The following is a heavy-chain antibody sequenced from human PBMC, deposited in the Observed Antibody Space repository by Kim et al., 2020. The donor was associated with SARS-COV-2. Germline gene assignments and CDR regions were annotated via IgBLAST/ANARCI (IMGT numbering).Heavy chain of an antibody. Sequence: GGSLRLSCAASGFSFSNYAMAWVRQAPGKVLEWVSTICGSGDRTSYPDSVKGLFTIFRDNSKNMLYLQMNSLRVEDTAVYYCAKTDCCDVGCRVRDYWGQGTLVTVSS. D-gene: IGHD3-10*02. CDR2: ICGSGDRT. V-gene: IGHV3-23*01. CDR3: AKTDCCDVGCRVRDY. CDR1: GFSFSNYA. J-gene: IGHJ4*02.